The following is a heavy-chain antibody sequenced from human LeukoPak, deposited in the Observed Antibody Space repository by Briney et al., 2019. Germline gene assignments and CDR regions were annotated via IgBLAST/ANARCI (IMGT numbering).Heavy chain of an antibody. Sequence: SETLSLTCTVSGGSISSYYWSWIRQPAGKGLEWIGRIYTSGSTNHNPSLKSRVTMSVDTSKNQFSLKLSSVTAADTAVYYCARDGARVNYYYYYGMDVWGQGTTVTVSS. CDR2: IYTSGST. V-gene: IGHV4-4*07. CDR3: ARDGARVNYYYYYGMDV. CDR1: GGSISSYY. D-gene: IGHD3-16*01. J-gene: IGHJ6*02.